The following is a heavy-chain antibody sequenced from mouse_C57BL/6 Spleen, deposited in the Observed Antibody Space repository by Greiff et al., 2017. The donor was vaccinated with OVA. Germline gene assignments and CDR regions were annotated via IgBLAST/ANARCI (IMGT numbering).Heavy chain of an antibody. Sequence: EVQLQESGPGLVKPSQSLSLTCSVTGYSITSGYYWNWIRQFPGNKLEWMGYISYDGSNNYNPSLKNRISITRDTSKNQFFLKLNSVTTEDTATYYCAREGNSLYYYAMDYWGQGTSVTVSS. CDR2: ISYDGSN. CDR3: AREGNSLYYYAMDY. J-gene: IGHJ4*01. D-gene: IGHD2-1*01. V-gene: IGHV3-6*01. CDR1: GYSITSGYY.